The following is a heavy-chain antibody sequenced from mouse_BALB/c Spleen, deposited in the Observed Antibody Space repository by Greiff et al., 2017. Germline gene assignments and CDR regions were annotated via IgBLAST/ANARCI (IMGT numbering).Heavy chain of an antibody. CDR1: GFTFSSFG. Sequence: EVQRVESGGGLVQPGGSRKLSCAASGFTFSSFGMHWVRQAPGKGLEWVAYISSGSSTIYYADTVKGRFTITRDNPKNTLFLQMTSLRSEDTAMYYCASDTGTGFAYWGQGTLVTVSA. CDR3: ASDTGTGFAY. V-gene: IGHV5-17*02. J-gene: IGHJ3*01. CDR2: ISSGSSTI. D-gene: IGHD4-1*01.